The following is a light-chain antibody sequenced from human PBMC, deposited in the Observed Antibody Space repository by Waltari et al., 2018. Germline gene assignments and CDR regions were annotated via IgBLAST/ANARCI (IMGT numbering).Light chain of an antibody. CDR2: DAS. CDR3: QQYDNLPNT. Sequence: DIQMTQSPSSLSASVGDRVTITCQASQDISNYLNWYQQKPGKAPKLLIYDASNLETGVPSRFSGSGSGTDFTFTISSLQPEDIATYYWQQYDNLPNTFGGGTKVEIK. J-gene: IGKJ4*01. V-gene: IGKV1-33*01. CDR1: QDISNY.